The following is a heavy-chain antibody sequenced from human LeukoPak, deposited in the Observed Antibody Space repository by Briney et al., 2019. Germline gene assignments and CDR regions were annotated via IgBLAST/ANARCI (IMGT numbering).Heavy chain of an antibody. Sequence: GGSLRLSCAASGFTFSSYAMSWVRQAPGKGLEWVSAISGSGGSTYYADSVKGRFTISRDNSKNTLYLQMNSLRAEDTAVYYCAKSDYDFWSGYYTGVPFFDYWGQGTLVTVSS. CDR1: GFTFSSYA. D-gene: IGHD3-3*01. V-gene: IGHV3-23*01. CDR3: AKSDYDFWSGYYTGVPFFDY. J-gene: IGHJ4*02. CDR2: ISGSGGST.